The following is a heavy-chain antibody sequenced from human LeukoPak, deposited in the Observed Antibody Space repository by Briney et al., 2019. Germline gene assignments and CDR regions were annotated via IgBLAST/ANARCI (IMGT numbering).Heavy chain of an antibody. CDR3: AREGTVTTYFDY. J-gene: IGHJ4*02. D-gene: IGHD4-17*01. CDR2: IYHSGST. CDR1: GGSISSGGYS. V-gene: IGHV4-30-2*01. Sequence: PSQTLSLTCAVSGGSISSGGYSWSWIRQPPGKGLEWIGYIYHSGSTYYNPSLKSRVTISVDRSKNQFSLKLSSETAADTAVYYCAREGTVTTYFDYWGQGTLVTVSS.